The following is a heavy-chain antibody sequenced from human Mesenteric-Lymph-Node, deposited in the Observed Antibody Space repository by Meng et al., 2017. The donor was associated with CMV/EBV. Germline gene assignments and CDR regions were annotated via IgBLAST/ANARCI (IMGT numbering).Heavy chain of an antibody. Sequence: GGSLRLSCAASGSTFSSYAMHWVRQAPGKGLEWVAIISYDGSNAYYADSVKGRFAISRDNSKKTLYLQMNNLRAEDTAVYYCARSRSTDIIIIPTVPMGSWGQGTLVTVSS. CDR2: ISYDGSNA. CDR1: GSTFSSYA. D-gene: IGHD2-8*01. CDR3: ARSRSTDIIIIPTVPMGS. J-gene: IGHJ5*02. V-gene: IGHV3-30*09.